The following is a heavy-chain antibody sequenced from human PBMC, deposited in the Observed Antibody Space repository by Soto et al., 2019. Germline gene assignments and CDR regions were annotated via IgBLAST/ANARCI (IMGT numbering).Heavy chain of an antibody. V-gene: IGHV3-30*18. J-gene: IGHJ4*02. Sequence: QVQLVESGGGVVQPGRSLRLSCAASGFIFSNYGMHWVRQAPGKGLEWVAVISYDGSNKYYADSVKGRFTISRDNSKNTLFLQMNSLRAEDRGVYYCAKVRIVTTVWKANDYWVQGTLVTVSS. CDR2: ISYDGSNK. CDR1: GFIFSNYG. CDR3: AKVRIVTTVWKANDY. D-gene: IGHD4-17*01.